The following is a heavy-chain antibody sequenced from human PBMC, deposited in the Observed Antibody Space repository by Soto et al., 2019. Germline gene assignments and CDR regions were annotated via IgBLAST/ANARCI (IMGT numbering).Heavy chain of an antibody. V-gene: IGHV3-23*01. CDR3: AKTDNSAWDSYYYSYGMDV. Sequence: PGGSLRLSCAASEFTFSSYDMSWVRQAPGKGLEWVSTISGSVGSTYYADSVKGRFTISRDNSKNTLYLQMNSLKAEDTAVYYCAKTDNSAWDSYYYSYGMDVWGQGTTVTVSS. CDR2: ISGSVGST. CDR1: EFTFSSYD. D-gene: IGHD6-19*01. J-gene: IGHJ6*02.